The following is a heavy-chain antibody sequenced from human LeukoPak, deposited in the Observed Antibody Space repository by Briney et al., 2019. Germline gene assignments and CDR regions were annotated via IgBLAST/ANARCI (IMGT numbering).Heavy chain of an antibody. Sequence: SATLSLTCAVYGGSFSGYYWSWIRQPPGKGLEWIGEINHSGSTNYNPSLKSRVTISVDTSKNQFSLKLSSVTAADTAVYYCARDLIAVAGTDIGLDYWGQGTLLTVSS. D-gene: IGHD6-19*01. J-gene: IGHJ4*02. CDR2: INHSGST. CDR1: GGSFSGYY. CDR3: ARDLIAVAGTDIGLDY. V-gene: IGHV4-34*01.